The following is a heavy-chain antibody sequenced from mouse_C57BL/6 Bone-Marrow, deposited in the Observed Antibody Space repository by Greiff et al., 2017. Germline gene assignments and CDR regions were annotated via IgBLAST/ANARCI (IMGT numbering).Heavy chain of an antibody. CDR3: AYSNYDY. J-gene: IGHJ2*01. CDR2: FSNGGGST. CDR1: GFTFSDYY. V-gene: IGHV5-12*01. D-gene: IGHD2-5*01. Sequence: EVQGVESGGGLVQPGGSLKLSCAASGFTFSDYYMYWVRQTPEKRLEWVAYFSNGGGSTYYPDTVKGRFTISRDNAKNTLCLQMGRLKSEETAMYFCAYSNYDYWGKGTTRAVSS.